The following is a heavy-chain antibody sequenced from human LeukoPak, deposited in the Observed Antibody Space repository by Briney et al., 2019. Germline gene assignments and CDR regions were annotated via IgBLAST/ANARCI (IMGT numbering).Heavy chain of an antibody. Sequence: ASVTVSCKASGYTFTGYYMHWVRQAPGQGLEWMGWINPNSGGTNYAQKFQGRVTMTRDTSISTAYMELSRLRSDDTAVYYCARDLGSSGWDNWFDPWGQGTLVTVSS. J-gene: IGHJ5*02. V-gene: IGHV1-2*02. CDR1: GYTFTGYY. CDR3: ARDLGSSGWDNWFDP. CDR2: INPNSGGT. D-gene: IGHD6-19*01.